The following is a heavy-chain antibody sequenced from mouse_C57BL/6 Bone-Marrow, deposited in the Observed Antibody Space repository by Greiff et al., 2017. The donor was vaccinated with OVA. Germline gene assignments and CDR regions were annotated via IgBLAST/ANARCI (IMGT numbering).Heavy chain of an antibody. J-gene: IGHJ2*01. V-gene: IGHV1-85*01. CDR3: ASSLGGLPLDY. Sequence: QVQLKESGPELVKPGASVKLSCKASGYTFTSYDINWVKQRPGQGLEWIGWIYPRDGSTKYNEKFKGKATLPVDTSSSTAYMELQSLTSEDSAVYFFASSLGGLPLDYWGQGTTLTVSS. CDR1: GYTFTSYD. D-gene: IGHD2-4*01. CDR2: IYPRDGST.